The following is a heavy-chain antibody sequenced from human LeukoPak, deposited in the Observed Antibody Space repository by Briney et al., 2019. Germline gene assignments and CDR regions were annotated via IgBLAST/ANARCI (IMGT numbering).Heavy chain of an antibody. D-gene: IGHD6-13*01. J-gene: IGHJ4*02. CDR3: AKGPYSSSWRSFDY. Sequence: GGSLRLSCAAFGFLFSSYAMNWVRQAPGKGLEWIALISYDGNNKDYADSVKGRFTISRDNSKNTLYLQMNSLRADDTAVYYCAKGPYSSSWRSFDYWGQGTLVTVSS. V-gene: IGHV3-30*04. CDR1: GFLFSSYA. CDR2: ISYDGNNK.